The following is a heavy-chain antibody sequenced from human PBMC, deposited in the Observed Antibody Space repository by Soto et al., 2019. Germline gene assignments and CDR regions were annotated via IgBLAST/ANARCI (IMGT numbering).Heavy chain of an antibody. CDR1: GGSISSYY. CDR2: IYYSRST. CDR3: ARRWGYAFDI. J-gene: IGHJ3*02. D-gene: IGHD1-26*01. V-gene: IGHV4-59*08. Sequence: QVQLQESGPGLVKPSETLSLTCTVSGGSISSYYWSWIRQLPGKGLEWIGYIYYSRSTNYNPSLNSRVTTSVATSRNQFSLKLSSVTAAATAVYYCARRWGYAFDIWGQGTMVTVSS.